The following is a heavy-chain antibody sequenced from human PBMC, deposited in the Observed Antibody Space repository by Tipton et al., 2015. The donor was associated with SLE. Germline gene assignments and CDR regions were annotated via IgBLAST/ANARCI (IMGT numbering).Heavy chain of an antibody. J-gene: IGHJ2*01. V-gene: IGHV3-7*03. CDR2: IKQDGSEK. CDR3: VKDKGFGPTVMTFWYFDL. CDR1: GFTFSSYW. Sequence: SLRLSCAASGFTFSSYWMSWVRQAPGKGLEWVANIKQDGSEKYYVDSVKGRFTISRDNAKNSLYLQMNSLRAEDTALYYCVKDKGFGPTVMTFWYFDLWGRGTLVTVSS. D-gene: IGHD4-17*01.